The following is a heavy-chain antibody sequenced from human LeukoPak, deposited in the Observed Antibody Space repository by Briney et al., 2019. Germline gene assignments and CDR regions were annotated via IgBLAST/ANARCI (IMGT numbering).Heavy chain of an antibody. J-gene: IGHJ4*02. CDR1: GYTFTSYY. CDR2: INPNGGST. CDR3: YTVTDYDILTGYSDLFDY. D-gene: IGHD3-9*01. Sequence: GASVKVSCKASGYTFTSYYMHWVRQAPGQGLEWMGIINPNGGSTSYAQKFQGRVTMTRDTSTSTAYMELRSLRSDDTAVYYCYTVTDYDILTGYSDLFDYWGQGTLVTVSS. V-gene: IGHV1-46*01.